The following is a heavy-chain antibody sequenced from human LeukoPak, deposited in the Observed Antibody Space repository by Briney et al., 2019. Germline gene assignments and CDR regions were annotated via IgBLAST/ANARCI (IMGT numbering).Heavy chain of an antibody. CDR3: ARDLSITIFGVVRYYFDY. J-gene: IGHJ4*02. Sequence: SETLSLTCTVSGGSISSYYWSWIRQPAGKGLEWIGRIYTSGSTNYNPSLKSRVTMSVDTSKNQFSLELSSVTAADTAVYYCARDLSITIFGVVRYYFDYWGQGTLVTVSS. V-gene: IGHV4-4*07. D-gene: IGHD3-3*01. CDR1: GGSISSYY. CDR2: IYTSGST.